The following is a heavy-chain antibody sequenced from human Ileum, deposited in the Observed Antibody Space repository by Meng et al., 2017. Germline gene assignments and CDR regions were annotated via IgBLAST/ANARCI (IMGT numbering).Heavy chain of an antibody. Sequence: QVQLQESGPGLVKPSQTLFLTCTVSVGSISSGGYYWSWIRQHPGKGLEWIGYIYYSGTTYYNPSLKSRVTISVDTSKNQFSLKLSSVTAADTAVYYCAREPPAAAGTGADYWCQGTLVTVSS. D-gene: IGHD6-13*01. J-gene: IGHJ4*02. CDR1: VGSISSGGYY. CDR3: AREPPAAAGTGADY. V-gene: IGHV4-31*03. CDR2: IYYSGTT.